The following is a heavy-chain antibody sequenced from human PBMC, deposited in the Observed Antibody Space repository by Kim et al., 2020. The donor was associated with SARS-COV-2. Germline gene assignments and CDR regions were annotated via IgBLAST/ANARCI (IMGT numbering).Heavy chain of an antibody. D-gene: IGHD3-9*01. J-gene: IGHJ6*02. CDR2: ISYDGSNK. CDR3: AKWGGVYYDILTGSGDHVYYYYGMDV. V-gene: IGHV3-30*18. Sequence: GGSLRLSCAASGFTFSSYGMHWVRQAPGKGLEWVAVISYDGSNKYYADSVKGRFTISRDNSKNTLYLQMNSLRAEDTAVYYCAKWGGVYYDILTGSGDHVYYYYGMDVWGQGTTVTVSS. CDR1: GFTFSSYG.